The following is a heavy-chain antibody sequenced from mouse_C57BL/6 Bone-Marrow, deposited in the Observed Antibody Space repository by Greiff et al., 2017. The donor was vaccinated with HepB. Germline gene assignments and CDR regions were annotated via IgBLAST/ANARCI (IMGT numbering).Heavy chain of an antibody. D-gene: IGHD1-1*01. V-gene: IGHV1-55*01. CDR1: GYTFTSYW. Sequence: QVQLQQPGAELVKPGASVKMSCKASGYTFTSYWITWVKQSPGQGLEWIGDINPGSGSTNYNEKFKSKATLTVDTSSSTAYMQLSSLTSEDSAVYYCVLYYYGSSSGYFDVWGTGTTVTVSS. CDR3: VLYYYGSSSGYFDV. J-gene: IGHJ1*03. CDR2: INPGSGST.